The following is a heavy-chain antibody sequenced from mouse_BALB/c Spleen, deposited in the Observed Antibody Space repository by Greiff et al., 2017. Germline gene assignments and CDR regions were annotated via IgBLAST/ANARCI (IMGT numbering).Heavy chain of an antibody. J-gene: IGHJ2*01. CDR3: ARGGTTAYYFDY. D-gene: IGHD1-2*01. V-gene: IGHV5-6-5*01. CDR2: ISSGGSN. Sequence: EVKLMESGGGLVKPGGSLKLSCAASGFTFSSYAMSWVRQTPEKRLEWVASISSGGSNYYPDSVKGRFTISRANARNILYLQMSSLRSEDTAMYYCARGGTTAYYFDYWGQGTTLTVSS. CDR1: GFTFSSYA.